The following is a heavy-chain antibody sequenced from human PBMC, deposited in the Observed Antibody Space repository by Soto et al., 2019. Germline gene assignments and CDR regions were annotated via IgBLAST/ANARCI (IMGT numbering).Heavy chain of an antibody. D-gene: IGHD2-2*01. CDR1: GGTFRTYT. CDR2: IIPMLTVR. J-gene: IGHJ3*01. V-gene: IGHV1-69*02. CDR3: SIGSWSAETFDV. Sequence: QVHLVQSGAEVKKPGSSVKVSCKAVGGTFRTYTLIWVRQAPGQGLEWMGRIIPMLTVRNSAQKFQGRVTLTADKSTSTAFMELTSLRSDDTAVYYCSIGSWSAETFDVWGQGTMVTVSS.